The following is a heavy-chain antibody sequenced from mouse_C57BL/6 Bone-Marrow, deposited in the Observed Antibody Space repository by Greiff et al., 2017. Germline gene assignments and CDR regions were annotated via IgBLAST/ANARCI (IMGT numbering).Heavy chain of an antibody. CDR3: AGRIYYDGSSYENYAMDY. CDR1: GFSLTSYG. V-gene: IGHV2-6*01. D-gene: IGHD1-1*01. CDR2: IWGVGST. Sequence: QVQLKESGPGLVAPSQSLSITCTVSGFSLTSYGVDWVRQSPGKGLEWLGVIWGVGSTNYNSALKSSLSISKDNSKSQVFLKMNSLQTDDTAMYYCAGRIYYDGSSYENYAMDYWGQGTSVTVSS. J-gene: IGHJ4*01.